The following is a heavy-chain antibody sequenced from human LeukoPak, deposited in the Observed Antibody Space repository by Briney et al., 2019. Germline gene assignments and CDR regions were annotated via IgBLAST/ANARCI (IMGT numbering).Heavy chain of an antibody. CDR3: ARAHYCSSTSCYRNWFDP. CDR2: INPNSGGT. V-gene: IGHV1-2*02. J-gene: IGHJ5*02. CDR1: GYTFTGYY. D-gene: IGHD2-2*01. Sequence: ASVKVSCKASGYTFTGYYMHWVRQAPGQGLEWMGWINPNSGGTNYAQKFQGRVTMTRDTSISTAYMELSRLRSDDTAVYYCARAHYCSSTSCYRNWFDPWGQGTLVTVSS.